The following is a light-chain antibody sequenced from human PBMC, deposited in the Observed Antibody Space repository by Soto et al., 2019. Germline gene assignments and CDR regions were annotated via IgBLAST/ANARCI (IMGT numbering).Light chain of an antibody. CDR1: QNVGSN. V-gene: IGKV3-15*01. CDR2: GAS. CDR3: QHYNNWPPYT. J-gene: IGKJ2*01. Sequence: EIVMTQSPATLSVSPGERATLSCRASQNVGSNLAWYQQRPGQAPRLLIYGASTRATGIPARFTGSGSGTDFTLTISSLQSADFAVYYCQHYNNWPPYTFGQGTKLEIK.